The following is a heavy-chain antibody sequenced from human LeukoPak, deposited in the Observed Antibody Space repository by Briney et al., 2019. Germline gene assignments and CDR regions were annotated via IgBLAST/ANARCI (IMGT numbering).Heavy chain of an antibody. V-gene: IGHV3-20*04. Sequence: GGSLRLSCAASGFTFDDYGMSWVRQAPGKGLEWVSGINWNGGSTGYADSVKGRFTISRDNAKNSLYLQMTNLRAEDTAVYYCATSAASPGNSWGQGTLITVSS. CDR3: ATSAASPGNS. CDR1: GFTFDDYG. J-gene: IGHJ4*02. CDR2: INWNGGST. D-gene: IGHD4-23*01.